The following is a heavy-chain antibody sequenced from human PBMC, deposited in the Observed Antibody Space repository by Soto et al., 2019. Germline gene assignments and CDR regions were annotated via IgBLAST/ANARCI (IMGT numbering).Heavy chain of an antibody. Sequence: ASVKVSSKVSGYALTELSMHWVRQAPGKGLEWMGGFDPEDGETIYAQKFQGRVTMTEDTSTDTAYMELSSLRSEDTAVYYCATVQYCSGGSCSAYYYYYMDVWGKGTTVTVSS. V-gene: IGHV1-24*01. CDR3: ATVQYCSGGSCSAYYYYYMDV. CDR2: FDPEDGET. J-gene: IGHJ6*03. D-gene: IGHD2-15*01. CDR1: GYALTELS.